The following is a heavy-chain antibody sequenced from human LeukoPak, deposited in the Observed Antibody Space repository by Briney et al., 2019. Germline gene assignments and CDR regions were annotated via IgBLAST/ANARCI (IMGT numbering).Heavy chain of an antibody. D-gene: IGHD1-14*01. CDR2: FDPEDGET. Sequence: ASVKVSCKVSGNTLTELSMHWVRQAPGKGLEWMGRFDPEDGETIYAQKFQGRVAMTEDTSTDTAYMELSSLRSEDTAVYYCATPSQEGPGYYYYGMDVWGKGTTVTVSS. CDR3: ATPSQEGPGYYYYGMDV. CDR1: GNTLTELS. J-gene: IGHJ6*04. V-gene: IGHV1-24*01.